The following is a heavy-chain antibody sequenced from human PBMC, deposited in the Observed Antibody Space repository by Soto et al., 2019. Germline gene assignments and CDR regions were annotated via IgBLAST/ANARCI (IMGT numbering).Heavy chain of an antibody. D-gene: IGHD1-7*01. CDR2: ISSSGSTI. V-gene: IGHV3-48*03. CDR1: GFTFSSYE. CDR3: ARDRETTHYYYGIDV. J-gene: IGHJ6*02. Sequence: GGSLRLSCAASGFTFSSYEMNWVRQAPGKGLEWVSYISSSGSTIYYADSVKGRFTISRDNAKNSLYLQMNSLRAEDTAVYYCARDRETTHYYYGIDVWGQGTTVTVSS.